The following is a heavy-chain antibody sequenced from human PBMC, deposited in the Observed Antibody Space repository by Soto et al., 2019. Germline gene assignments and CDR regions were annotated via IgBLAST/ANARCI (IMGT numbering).Heavy chain of an antibody. CDR3: AKWNGFGDS. J-gene: IGHJ4*02. CDR1: GFSISEYG. Sequence: HPGGSLRLSCAVSGFSISEYGVTWVRQPPGKGLEWVSGFSGGRGGTFYADSVRGRFTISRDNSRNMVYLQVDSLGVEDTAVYYCAKWNGFGDSWGQGTLVTVSS. D-gene: IGHD1-1*01. V-gene: IGHV3-23*01. CDR2: FSGGRGGT.